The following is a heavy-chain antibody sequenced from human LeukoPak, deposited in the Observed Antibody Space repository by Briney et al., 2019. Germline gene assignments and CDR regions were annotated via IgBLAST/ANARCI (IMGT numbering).Heavy chain of an antibody. Sequence: PGGSLRLSCATSRFTFSNAWPSWVRQAPGKGLEWVGRIKSKSEGGTREYAASLEGRFTILRDDSKSRLYLQMNSLKTEDTAVYYCASGIVTGTSRWGQGTLVTVSS. CDR2: IKSKSEGGTR. J-gene: IGHJ4*02. CDR3: ASGIVTGTSR. D-gene: IGHD1-1*01. V-gene: IGHV3-15*01. CDR1: RFTFSNAW.